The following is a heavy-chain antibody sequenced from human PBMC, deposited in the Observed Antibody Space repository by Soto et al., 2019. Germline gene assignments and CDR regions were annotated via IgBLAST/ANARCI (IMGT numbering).Heavy chain of an antibody. CDR1: GFTFSAYW. V-gene: IGHV3-74*01. CDR3: ARVVAHYNGSYRTIDY. CDR2: INGGGSTT. D-gene: IGHD1-26*01. Sequence: EVQLVESGGGLVQPGGSLRLSCAASGFTFSAYWMYWVRQAPGKGLVWVSRINGGGSTTSYADSVKGRFTVSRDNAKNTLDLQMNSRRAEDTAVYYCARVVAHYNGSYRTIDYWGQGTLVTVSS. J-gene: IGHJ4*02.